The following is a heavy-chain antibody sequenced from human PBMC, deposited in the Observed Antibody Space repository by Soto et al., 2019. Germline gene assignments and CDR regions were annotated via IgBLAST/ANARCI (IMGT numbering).Heavy chain of an antibody. CDR2: INAGNGNT. CDR1: GYTFTSYA. D-gene: IGHD2-21*01. J-gene: IGHJ5*02. V-gene: IGHV1-3*01. CDR3: YTGDPRTT. Sequence: ASVKVSCKASGYTFTSYAMHWVRQAPGQRLEWMGWINAGNGNTKYSQKFQGRVTITTDASTSTAYMELSSLRSEDTAVYYCYTGDPRTTWGQGTLVTVSS.